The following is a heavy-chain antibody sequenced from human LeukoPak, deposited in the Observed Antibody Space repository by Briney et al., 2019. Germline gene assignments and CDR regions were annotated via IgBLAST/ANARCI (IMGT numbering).Heavy chain of an antibody. V-gene: IGHV1-2*02. Sequence: ASVKVSCKASGYTCTGYYMHWVRQAPGQGLEWMGWINPNSGGTNYAQKFQGRVTMTRDTSISTAYMELSRLRSDDTAVYYCARAWVYSSSCSLDYWGQGTLVTVSS. CDR2: INPNSGGT. CDR3: ARAWVYSSSCSLDY. J-gene: IGHJ4*02. D-gene: IGHD6-6*01. CDR1: GYTCTGYY.